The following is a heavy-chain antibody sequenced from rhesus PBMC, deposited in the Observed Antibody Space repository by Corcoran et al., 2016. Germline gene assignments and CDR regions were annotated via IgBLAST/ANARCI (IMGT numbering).Heavy chain of an antibody. J-gene: IGHJ4*01. CDR1: GFTFSSYA. CDR3: AKDRAMHYFDF. Sequence: EVQLVESGGGLAKPGGSLRLSCAASGFTFSSYAMPWVRPAPGKGLDWVTAINTGGSTYYADSVKGRFTISRDNSKNTVSLQMNSRRAEDTAVYYCAKDRAMHYFDFWGQGVLVTVSS. V-gene: IGHV3-103*01. CDR2: INTGGST.